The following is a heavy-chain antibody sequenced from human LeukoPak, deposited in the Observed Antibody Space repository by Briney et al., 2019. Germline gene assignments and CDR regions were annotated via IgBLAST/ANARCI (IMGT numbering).Heavy chain of an antibody. Sequence: SETLSLTCTVSGGSISNYYWSCIRQPPGKGLEWIGYIYYSGSSSYNPSLKSRVTISVDTSKNQFSLKLSSVTAADTAVYYCARGSGFYDAFDIWGQGTMVTVSS. V-gene: IGHV4-59*01. CDR1: GGSISNYY. J-gene: IGHJ3*02. CDR2: IYYSGSS. D-gene: IGHD3-3*01. CDR3: ARGSGFYDAFDI.